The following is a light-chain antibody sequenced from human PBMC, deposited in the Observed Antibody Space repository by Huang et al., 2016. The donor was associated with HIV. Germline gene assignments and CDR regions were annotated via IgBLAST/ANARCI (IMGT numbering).Light chain of an antibody. Sequence: EIVMTQSPATLSVYPGQRVTLSCRANRSVSTNLAWYQQRHGQAPRLLIYGSSTRAPGSPARFSGSGSGTDFSLTISSLQSEDFALYYCHQYNNWLLSFGGGTRV. J-gene: IGKJ4*01. V-gene: IGKV3-15*01. CDR1: RSVSTN. CDR3: HQYNNWLLS. CDR2: GSS.